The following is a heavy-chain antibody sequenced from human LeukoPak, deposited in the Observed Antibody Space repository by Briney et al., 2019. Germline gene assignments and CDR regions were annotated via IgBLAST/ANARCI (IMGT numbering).Heavy chain of an antibody. CDR2: IIPILGIA. V-gene: IGHV1-69*04. D-gene: IGHD1-14*01. Sequence: SVKVSCKASGGTFSSYAISWVRQAPGQGLEWMGRIIPILGIANYAQKFQGRVTITADKSTSTAYMELSSLRSEGTAVYYCASASKPEYYYYYGMDVWGQGTTVTVSS. J-gene: IGHJ6*02. CDR1: GGTFSSYA. CDR3: ASASKPEYYYYYGMDV.